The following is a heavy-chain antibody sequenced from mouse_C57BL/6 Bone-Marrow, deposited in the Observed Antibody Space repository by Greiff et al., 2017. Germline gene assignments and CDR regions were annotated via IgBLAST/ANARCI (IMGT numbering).Heavy chain of an antibody. D-gene: IGHD2-3*01. V-gene: IGHV1-15*01. Sequence: QVQLQQSGAELVRPGASVTLSCKASGYTFTDYEMHWVKQTPVHGLEWIGAIDPETGGTAYNQKFKGKAILTADKSSSTAYMELRRLTSENSAVYCCTNDGYIYYDAMDYWGQGTSVTVSS. CDR1: GYTFTDYE. CDR3: TNDGYIYYDAMDY. J-gene: IGHJ4*01. CDR2: IDPETGGT.